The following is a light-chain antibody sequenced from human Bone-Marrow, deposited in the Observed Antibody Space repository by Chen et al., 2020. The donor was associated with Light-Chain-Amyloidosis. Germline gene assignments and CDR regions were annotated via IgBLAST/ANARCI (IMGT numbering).Light chain of an antibody. V-gene: IGLV3-21*02. CDR3: QVWDRSSDRPV. J-gene: IGLJ3*02. CDR1: NIGSTS. CDR2: EDR. Sequence: SYVLTQPSSVSVAPGQTATIACGGNNIGSTSVHWYQQTPGQAPLLVVYEDRDRPSGIPERLSGSNSGNTGTLTISRVEAGDEADYYCQVWDRSSDRPVFGGGTKLTVL.